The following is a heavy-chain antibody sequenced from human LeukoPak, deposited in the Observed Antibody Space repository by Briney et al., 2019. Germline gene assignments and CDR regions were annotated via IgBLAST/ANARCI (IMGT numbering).Heavy chain of an antibody. V-gene: IGHV1-8*01. CDR2: MNPNSGNT. CDR3: ARARVYCSGGSCSLPFDY. CDR1: GYTFTSYD. J-gene: IGHJ4*02. Sequence: GASVKVSCKASGYTFTSYDINWVRQATGQGLEWMGWMNPNSGNTGYAQKFQGRVTMTRNTSISTAYMELSSLRSEDTAVYYCARARVYCSGGSCSLPFDYWGQGTLVTVSS. D-gene: IGHD2-15*01.